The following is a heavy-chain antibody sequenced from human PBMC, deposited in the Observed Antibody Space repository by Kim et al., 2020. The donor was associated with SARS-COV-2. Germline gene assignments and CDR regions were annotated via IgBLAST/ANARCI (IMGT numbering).Heavy chain of an antibody. D-gene: IGHD3-3*01. J-gene: IGHJ6*02. CDR3: ARGGDYDFWSGFSDPYYYYGMDV. CDR1: GYTFTSYY. V-gene: IGHV1-46*01. Sequence: ASVKVSCKASGYTFTSYYMHWVRQAPGQGLEWMGIINPSGGSTSYAQKFQGRVTMTRDTSTSTGYMELSSLRSEDTAVYYCARGGDYDFWSGFSDPYYYYGMDVWGQGTTVTVSS. CDR2: INPSGGST.